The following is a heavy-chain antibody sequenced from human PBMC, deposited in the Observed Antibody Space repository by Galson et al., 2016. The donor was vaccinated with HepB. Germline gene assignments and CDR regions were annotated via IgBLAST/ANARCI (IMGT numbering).Heavy chain of an antibody. CDR3: AIRTGSYNPFDY. J-gene: IGHJ4*02. Sequence: SETLSLTCTVSGDSISSSLYYWGWIRQPPGKGLEWIGSISYSGSTYCNPSLKSRITMSVDTSRIQFSLKLTSVTAADTAVYYCAIRTGSYNPFDYWGQGTLVTVSS. D-gene: IGHD1-26*01. CDR1: GDSISSSLYY. V-gene: IGHV4-39*01. CDR2: ISYSGST.